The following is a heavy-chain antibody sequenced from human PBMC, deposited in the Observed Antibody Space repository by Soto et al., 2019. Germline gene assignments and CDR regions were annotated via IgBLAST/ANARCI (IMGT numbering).Heavy chain of an antibody. CDR3: ARRPGYSASWGYFYDGIKV. Sequence: QVQLVQSGAELKKPGASVKVSCKASGYTFTNYGISWVRQAPGQGLEWMGWINTYHGNTKYAQKLQGRVTMTKDTSTITAYMELTILRSADSAVYYCARRPGYSASWGYFYDGIKVWGQGTTVIVSS. CDR1: GYTFTNYG. CDR2: INTYHGNT. J-gene: IGHJ6*02. V-gene: IGHV1-18*01. D-gene: IGHD6-13*01.